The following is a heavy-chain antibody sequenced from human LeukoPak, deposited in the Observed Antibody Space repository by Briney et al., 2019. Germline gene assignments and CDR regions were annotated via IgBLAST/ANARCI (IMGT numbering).Heavy chain of an antibody. CDR2: IYYSGST. Sequence: SETLSLTCTVSGGSISSYYWSWIRQPPGKGLEWIGYIYYSGSTNYNPSLKSRVTISVDTSKNQFSLKLSSATAADTAVYYCARGRGYSGYSVWGQGTMVTVSS. J-gene: IGHJ3*01. D-gene: IGHD5-12*01. CDR1: GGSISSYY. CDR3: ARGRGYSGYSV. V-gene: IGHV4-59*01.